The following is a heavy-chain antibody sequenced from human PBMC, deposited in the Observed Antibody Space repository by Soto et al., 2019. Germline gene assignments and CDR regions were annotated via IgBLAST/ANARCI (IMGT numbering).Heavy chain of an antibody. J-gene: IGHJ3*02. V-gene: IGHV3-23*01. CDR1: VFTFSSYA. CDR3: AKDTYYYGSGSPGAFDI. D-gene: IGHD3-10*01. CDR2: ISGSGGGT. Sequence: PGGSLRLSCAASVFTFSSYAMSWVRQSPGKGLEWVSAISGSGGGTYYADSVKGRFTISRDNSKNTLYLQMNSLRAEDTAVYYCAKDTYYYGSGSPGAFDIWGQGTLVTLSS.